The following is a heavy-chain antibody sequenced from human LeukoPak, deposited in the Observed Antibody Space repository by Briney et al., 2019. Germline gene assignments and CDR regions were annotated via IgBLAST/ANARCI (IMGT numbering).Heavy chain of an antibody. CDR2: INPNSGGT. CDR3: ARGGTYYDFWRTNWFDP. CDR1: GYTFTGYY. J-gene: IGHJ5*02. D-gene: IGHD3-3*01. V-gene: IGHV1-2*02. Sequence: ASVKVSCKASGYTFTGYYMHWVRQAPGQGPEWMGWINPNSGGTNYAQKFQGRVTMTRDTSISTAYMELSRLRSDDTAVYYCARGGTYYDFWRTNWFDPWGQGTLVTVSS.